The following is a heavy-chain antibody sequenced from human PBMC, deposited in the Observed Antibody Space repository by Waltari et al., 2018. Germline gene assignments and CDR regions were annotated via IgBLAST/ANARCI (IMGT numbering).Heavy chain of an antibody. D-gene: IGHD3-16*02. V-gene: IGHV4-59*01. CDR3: ARENRGSYYYYMDV. CDR1: GGSISSYY. Sequence: QVQLQESGPGLVKPSETLSLTCTVSGGSISSYYWSWIRQPPGKGLEWIGYIYYSGSTNYTPSLKSRVTISVDTSKNQFSLKLSSVTAADTAVYYCARENRGSYYYYMDVWGKGTPVTVSS. J-gene: IGHJ6*03. CDR2: IYYSGST.